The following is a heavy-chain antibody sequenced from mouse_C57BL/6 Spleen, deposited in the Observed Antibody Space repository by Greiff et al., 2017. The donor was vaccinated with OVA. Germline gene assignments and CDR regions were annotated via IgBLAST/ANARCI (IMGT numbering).Heavy chain of an antibody. V-gene: IGHV5-9-1*02. Sequence: EVQRVESGEGLVKPGGSLKLSCAASGFTFSSYAMSWVRQTPEKRLEWVAYISSGGDYIYYADTVKGRFTISRDNARNTLYLQMSSLKSEDTAMYYCTRGYDGYPHAMDYWGQGTSVTVSS. D-gene: IGHD2-3*01. CDR2: ISSGGDYI. CDR1: GFTFSSYA. CDR3: TRGYDGYPHAMDY. J-gene: IGHJ4*01.